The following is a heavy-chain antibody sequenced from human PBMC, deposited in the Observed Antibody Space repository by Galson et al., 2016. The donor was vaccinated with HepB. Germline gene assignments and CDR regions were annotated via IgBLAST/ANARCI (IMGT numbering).Heavy chain of an antibody. CDR1: GFTFRSYG. J-gene: IGHJ4*02. D-gene: IGHD3-10*01. CDR3: ARELWFGELLSVCLDY. V-gene: IGHV3-33*01. Sequence: SLRLSCAASGFTFRSYGMHWVRQAPGKGLEWVAVIWYDGSNKYYADSVKGRFTISRDNSKNTLYLQMNSLRPEDTAVYYCARELWFGELLSVCLDYWGQGTLVTVSS. CDR2: IWYDGSNK.